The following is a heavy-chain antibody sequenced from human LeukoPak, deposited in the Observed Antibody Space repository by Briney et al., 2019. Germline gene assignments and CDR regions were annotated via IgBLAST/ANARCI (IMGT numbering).Heavy chain of an antibody. D-gene: IGHD7-27*01. Sequence: GGSLRLSCTASGFTFSSYTMSWVRKAPGKGLKWVSTITTGGPNTYYADSVKGRFTVSRDDSKNTLYLQMNSLRAEDTAVYYCAKDGGLWVSAHWGDSWGRGTLVTVSS. CDR3: AKDGGLWVSAHWGDS. CDR1: GFTFSSYT. CDR2: ITTGGPNT. V-gene: IGHV3-23*01. J-gene: IGHJ4*02.